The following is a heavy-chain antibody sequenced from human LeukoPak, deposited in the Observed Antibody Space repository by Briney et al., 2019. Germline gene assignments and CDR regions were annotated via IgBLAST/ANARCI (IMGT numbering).Heavy chain of an antibody. CDR2: IKQDGSEV. J-gene: IGHJ4*02. CDR3: ARGSDTVTTKGYFDH. V-gene: IGHV3-7*01. Sequence: GGSLRLSCAASGFTFSRFWMSWVRQTPGKGLEWVANIKQDGSEVYHVDSVKGRFTISRDNAKNSLYLQMNSLRAEDTAVYYCARGSDTVTTKGYFDHWGQGTLVTVSS. D-gene: IGHD4-17*01. CDR1: GFTFSRFW.